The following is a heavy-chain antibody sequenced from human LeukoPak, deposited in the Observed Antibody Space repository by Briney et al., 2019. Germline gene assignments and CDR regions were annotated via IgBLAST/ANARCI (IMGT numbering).Heavy chain of an antibody. CDR1: GYSISSVYY. CDR3: AKARGYGSGYFEY. D-gene: IGHD3-10*01. Sequence: SETLSLTCSVSGYSISSVYYWGWIRQPPGKGLEWIGVVYRTGNAYYNPSLKSRVTISIDTSKNQFSLNLTSVTAADTAVYFCAKARGYGSGYFEYWGQGILVPVSS. J-gene: IGHJ4*02. CDR2: VYRTGNA. V-gene: IGHV4-38-2*02.